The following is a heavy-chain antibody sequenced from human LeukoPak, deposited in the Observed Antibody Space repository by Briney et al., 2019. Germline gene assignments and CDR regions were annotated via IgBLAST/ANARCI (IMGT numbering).Heavy chain of an antibody. CDR1: GFTFNSYW. CDR2: INGDGRNI. D-gene: IGHD3-3*01. J-gene: IGHJ4*02. CDR3: ATVRHTGHYDFWSGRDY. Sequence: TGGSLRLSCVASGFTFNSYWMHWVRQDPRKGLVWVSRINGDGRNINYADSVRGRFTISRDNAKNTLYLQMNSLRAEDTAVYYCATVRHTGHYDFWSGRDYWGQGTLVTVSS. V-gene: IGHV3-74*01.